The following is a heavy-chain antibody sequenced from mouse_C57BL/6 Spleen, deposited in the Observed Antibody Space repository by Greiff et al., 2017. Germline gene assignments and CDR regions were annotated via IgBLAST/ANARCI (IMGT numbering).Heavy chain of an antibody. CDR1: GFTFSDYG. V-gene: IGHV5-17*01. D-gene: IGHD2-2*01. Sequence: EVQGVESGGGLVKPGGSLKLSCAASGFTFSDYGMHWVRQAPEKGLEWVAYISRGSSTIYYADTVKGRITISRDYAKNTLFLRMTSLRSEDTGLYCCARPVYGYDKGGYFDVWGTGTTVTVSS. CDR2: ISRGSSTI. J-gene: IGHJ1*03. CDR3: ARPVYGYDKGGYFDV.